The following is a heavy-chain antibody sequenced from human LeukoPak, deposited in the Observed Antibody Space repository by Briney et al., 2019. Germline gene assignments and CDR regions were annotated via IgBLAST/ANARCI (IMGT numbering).Heavy chain of an antibody. CDR1: GFTFSDYW. V-gene: IGHV3-7*01. Sequence: AGSLRLSCTASGFTFSDYWMTWLRQAPWRGLEWVASIKGDGGLGYSVDSVRGRFTIYRDNARQSLYMNMNNLRDEDTAVYFCARDANIHYGRDWYDVFDIWGQGTTVTVSS. CDR2: IKGDGGLG. CDR3: ARDANIHYGRDWYDVFDI. D-gene: IGHD4-23*01. J-gene: IGHJ3*02.